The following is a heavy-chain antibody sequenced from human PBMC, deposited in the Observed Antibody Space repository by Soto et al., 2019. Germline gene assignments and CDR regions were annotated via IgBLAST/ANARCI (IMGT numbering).Heavy chain of an antibody. CDR3: AALTTGTGHYYYYYMDV. D-gene: IGHD4-4*01. CDR1: GYTLTELS. J-gene: IGHJ6*03. Sequence: ASVKVSCKVSGYTLTELSMHWVRQAPGKGLEWMGGFDPEDGETIYAQKFQGRVTMTEDTSTDTAYMELSSLRSEDTAVYYCAALTTGTGHYYYYYMDVWGKGTTVTVSS. V-gene: IGHV1-24*01. CDR2: FDPEDGET.